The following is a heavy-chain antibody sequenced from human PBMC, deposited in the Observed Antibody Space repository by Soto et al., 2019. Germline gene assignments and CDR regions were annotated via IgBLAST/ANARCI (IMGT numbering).Heavy chain of an antibody. D-gene: IGHD5-18*01. CDR3: ARRYGSWFDY. V-gene: IGHV4-59*08. CDR2: IYYSGST. J-gene: IGHJ4*02. Sequence: SETLSLTSTVSGGSISSYYWSWIRRPPGKGLEWIGYIYYSGSTNYNPSLKSRVTISVDTSKNQFSLKLSSVTAADTAVYYCARRYGSWFDYWGQGTLVTVSS. CDR1: GGSISSYY.